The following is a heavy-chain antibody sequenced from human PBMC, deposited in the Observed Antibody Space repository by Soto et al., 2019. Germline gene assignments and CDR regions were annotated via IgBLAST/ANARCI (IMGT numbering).Heavy chain of an antibody. V-gene: IGHV3-74*01. Sequence: GGSLRLSCAASGLTFSSYWMHWVRQAPGKGLVWVSRINSDGSSTSYADSVKGRFTISRDNAKNTLYLQMNSLRAEDTAVYYCARGGYCSSTSCWFYRNYGMDVWGQGTTVTVSS. CDR1: GLTFSSYW. D-gene: IGHD2-2*01. CDR3: ARGGYCSSTSCWFYRNYGMDV. CDR2: INSDGSST. J-gene: IGHJ6*02.